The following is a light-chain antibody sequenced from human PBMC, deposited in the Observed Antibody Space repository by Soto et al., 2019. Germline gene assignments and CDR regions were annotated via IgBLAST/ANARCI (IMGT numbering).Light chain of an antibody. V-gene: IGLV2-14*01. CDR3: SSYTSTSTV. J-gene: IGLJ1*01. Sequence: QSVLTQPASVSGSPGQSNTISCTGISSDGDDYKDVSWYQQHPGKAPKLMIYEVTYRPSGVSNRFSGSKSSNTASLAISGLQAEDEADYYCSSYTSTSTVFGTGTKVTVL. CDR1: SSDGDDYKD. CDR2: EVT.